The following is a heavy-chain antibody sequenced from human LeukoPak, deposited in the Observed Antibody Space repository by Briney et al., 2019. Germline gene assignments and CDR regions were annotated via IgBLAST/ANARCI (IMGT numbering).Heavy chain of an antibody. V-gene: IGHV1-2*02. CDR3: ARERPTLLTRIRGIATAPDH. J-gene: IGHJ5*02. CDR2: VKPDTGAT. D-gene: IGHD3-10*01. Sequence: GASVKVSCKTSGYVFTAYYIHWVRQAPGQGLEWLGFVKPDTGATNSAQQLQGRVSMTSDASVTTAHMELSGLTSDDTALYFCARERPTLLTRIRGIATAPDHWGQGTLSPSPQ. CDR1: GYVFTAYY.